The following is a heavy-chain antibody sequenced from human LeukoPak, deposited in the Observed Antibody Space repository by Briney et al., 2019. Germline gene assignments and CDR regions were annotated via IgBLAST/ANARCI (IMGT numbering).Heavy chain of an antibody. D-gene: IGHD6-25*01. CDR1: GFTFSSYG. CDR2: ISYDGSNK. CDR3: AKDSGYLDY. J-gene: IGHJ4*02. V-gene: IGHV3-30*18. Sequence: GRSLRLSCAASGFTFSSYGMHWVRQAPGKGLEWVAVISYDGSNKYYADSVKGRFTISRGNSKNTLYLQMNSLRAEDTAVYYCAKDSGYLDYWGQGTLVTVSS.